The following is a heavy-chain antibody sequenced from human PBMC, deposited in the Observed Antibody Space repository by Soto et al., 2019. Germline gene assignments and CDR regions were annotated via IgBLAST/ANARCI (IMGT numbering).Heavy chain of an antibody. CDR1: GGSISSSNW. CDR2: IYHSGST. V-gene: IGHV4-4*02. D-gene: IGHD6-13*01. J-gene: IGHJ4*02. CDR3: ARVAAAGTYFDY. Sequence: QVQLQESGPGLVKPSGTLSLTCAVSGGSISSSNWWSWVRQPPGKGLEWIGEIYHSGSTNYNPSLKSRVTISVETSKNQCSLKLSSVTAADTAVYYCARVAAAGTYFDYWGQGTLVTVSS.